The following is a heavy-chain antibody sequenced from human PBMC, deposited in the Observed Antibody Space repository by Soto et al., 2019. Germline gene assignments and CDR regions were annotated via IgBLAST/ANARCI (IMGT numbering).Heavy chain of an antibody. J-gene: IGHJ5*01. CDR3: ARGRHCLTGRCFPNWFDS. Sequence: SETLSLTCTVSGGSISNYYWSWIRQPAGKGLEWIGRIYTSGSTNYIPSLKSRITMSVDTSKNQFSLKLTSVTAADTAVYFCARGRHCLTGRCFPNWFDSWGQGALVTVS. V-gene: IGHV4-4*07. CDR2: IYTSGST. CDR1: GGSISNYY. D-gene: IGHD7-27*01.